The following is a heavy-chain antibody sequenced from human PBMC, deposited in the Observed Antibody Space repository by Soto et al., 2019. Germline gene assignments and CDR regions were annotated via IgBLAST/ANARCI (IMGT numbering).Heavy chain of an antibody. V-gene: IGHV3-23*01. D-gene: IGHD1-26*01. CDR2: ITGSSGRT. CDR1: GFTFSSYA. CDR3: AKEYTSTSRGSFDY. J-gene: IGHJ4*02. Sequence: GGSLRLSCAASGFTFSSYAMHWVRQAPGKGLEWVSGITGSSGRTFYADSVKGRFTISRDNSKNTVYLQMNSVRADDTAVYYCAKEYTSTSRGSFDYWGQGALVTVSS.